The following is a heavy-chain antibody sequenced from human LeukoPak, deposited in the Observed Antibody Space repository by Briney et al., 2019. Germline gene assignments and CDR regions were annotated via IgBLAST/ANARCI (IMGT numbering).Heavy chain of an antibody. CDR3: ANSGYSYAWGYYYYMDV. V-gene: IGHV3-23*01. D-gene: IGHD5-18*01. CDR1: GFTVSSNY. Sequence: PGGSLRLSCAASGFTVSSNYMSWVRQAPGKGLEWVSAISGSGGSTYYADSVKGRFTISRDNSKNTLYLQINSLRAEDTAVYYCANSGYSYAWGYYYYMDVWGKGTTVTVSS. J-gene: IGHJ6*03. CDR2: ISGSGGST.